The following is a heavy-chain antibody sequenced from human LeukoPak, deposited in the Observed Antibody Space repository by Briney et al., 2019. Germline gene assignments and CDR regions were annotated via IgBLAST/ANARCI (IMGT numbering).Heavy chain of an antibody. CDR1: GYTFTGYY. CDR3: ARAHYDSSGYYF. D-gene: IGHD3-22*01. V-gene: IGHV1-2*02. Sequence: ASVKVSCKASGYTFTGYYMHWVRQAPGQGLEWMGWINPNSGGTNHAQKFQGRVTMTRDTSISTAYMELSRLRSDDTAVYYCARAHYDSSGYYFGGQGTLVTVSS. J-gene: IGHJ1*01. CDR2: INPNSGGT.